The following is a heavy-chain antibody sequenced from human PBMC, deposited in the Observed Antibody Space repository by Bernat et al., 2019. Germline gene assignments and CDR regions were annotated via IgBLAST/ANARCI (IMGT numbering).Heavy chain of an antibody. CDR1: GFTFSSYA. D-gene: IGHD6-19*01. J-gene: IGHJ4*02. Sequence: EVQLLESGGGLVQPGGSLRLSCAASGFTFSSYAMSWVRQAPGKGLEWVSAISGSGGSTYYADSVKGRFTISRDNSKNTLYLQMNSLRAEDTAVYYCAKVAVGQWLAIAYYFDYWGQGTLVTVSS. CDR2: ISGSGGST. CDR3: AKVAVGQWLAIAYYFDY. V-gene: IGHV3-23*01.